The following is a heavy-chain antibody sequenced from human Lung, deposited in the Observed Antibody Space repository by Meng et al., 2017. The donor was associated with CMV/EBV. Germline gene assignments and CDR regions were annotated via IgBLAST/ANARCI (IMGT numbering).Heavy chain of an antibody. CDR1: GGPISSSNW. J-gene: IGHJ4*02. D-gene: IGHD6-19*01. Sequence: QVHLQGAGPGLLKPSGTLSLTCAVSGGPISSSNWGSWVRQPPGKGLEWIGEIYHSGSTNYTPSLKSRVTISVDKSKNQFSLNLSSVTAADTAVYYCARVGQWLPIDYWGQGTLVTVSS. CDR3: ARVGQWLPIDY. V-gene: IGHV4-4*02. CDR2: IYHSGST.